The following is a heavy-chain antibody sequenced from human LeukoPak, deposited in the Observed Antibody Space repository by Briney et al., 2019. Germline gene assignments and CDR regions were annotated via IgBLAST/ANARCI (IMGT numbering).Heavy chain of an antibody. CDR2: IKSKTDGGTT. CDR1: GFTFSNAW. J-gene: IGHJ4*02. CDR3: TTRLRYFDWTIYDFDY. V-gene: IGHV3-15*01. D-gene: IGHD3-9*01. Sequence: PGGSLRLSCAASGFTFSNAWMSWVRQAPGKGLEWVGRIKSKTDGGTTGYAAPVKGRFTISRDDSKNTLYLQMNSLKTEDTAVYYCTTRLRYFDWTIYDFDYWGQGTLVTVSS.